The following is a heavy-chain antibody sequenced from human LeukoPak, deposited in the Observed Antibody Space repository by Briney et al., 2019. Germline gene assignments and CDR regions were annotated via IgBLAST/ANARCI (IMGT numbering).Heavy chain of an antibody. CDR1: GYIFTSYG. CDR2: ISAYNGNT. J-gene: IGHJ4*02. D-gene: IGHD3-22*01. CDR3: ARDPPYYDSSGYYVY. V-gene: IGHV1-18*01. Sequence: ASVKVSCKASGYIFTSYGISWVRQAPGQGLEWMGWISAYNGNTNYAQKLQGRVTMTTDTSTSTAYMELRSLRSDDTAVYCCARDPPYYDSSGYYVYWGQGTLVTVSS.